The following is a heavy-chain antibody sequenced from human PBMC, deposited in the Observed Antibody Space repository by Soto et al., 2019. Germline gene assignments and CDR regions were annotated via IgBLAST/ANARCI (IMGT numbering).Heavy chain of an antibody. CDR3: ATTYYDILTGYPYYFDY. V-gene: IGHV4-59*01. Sequence: QVQLQESGPGLVKPSETLSLTCTVSGGSSSSYYWSWIRQPPGKRLEWIGYIYYSGSTNYNPSISSGVTISVYTSKNLFSLKLSSVTAADTAVYYCATTYYDILTGYPYYFDYWGQGTLVTVSS. CDR1: GGSSSSYY. CDR2: IYYSGST. D-gene: IGHD3-9*01. J-gene: IGHJ4*02.